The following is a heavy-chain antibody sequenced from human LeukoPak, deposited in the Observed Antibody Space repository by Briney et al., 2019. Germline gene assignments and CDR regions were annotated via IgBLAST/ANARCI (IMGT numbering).Heavy chain of an antibody. J-gene: IGHJ3*02. CDR2: ISWNSGSI. CDR1: GFTFDDYA. D-gene: IGHD3-16*01. Sequence: PGGSLRLSCAASGFTFDDYAMHWVRQAPGKGLEWVSGISWNSGSIGYADSVKGRFTISRDNAKNSLYLQMNSLRAEDMALYYCAKDIRGHLGVGAFDIWGQGTMVTVSS. CDR3: AKDIRGHLGVGAFDI. V-gene: IGHV3-9*03.